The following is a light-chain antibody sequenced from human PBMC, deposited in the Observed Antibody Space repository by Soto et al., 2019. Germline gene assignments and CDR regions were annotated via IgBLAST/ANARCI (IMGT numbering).Light chain of an antibody. CDR1: SSDVGYSNY. CDR2: DVS. CDR3: DSYTSSRAYV. Sequence: QSALTQPASVSGSPGQSITISCTGTSSDVGYSNYVSWYQQLPGKAPKLMIYDVSNRPSGVSNRFSGSKSGNTASLTISGLQAEDEADYYCDSYTSSRAYVFGIGTKVTVL. V-gene: IGLV2-14*01. J-gene: IGLJ1*01.